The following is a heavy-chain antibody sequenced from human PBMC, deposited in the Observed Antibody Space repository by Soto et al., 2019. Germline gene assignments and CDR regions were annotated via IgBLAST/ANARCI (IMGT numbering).Heavy chain of an antibody. V-gene: IGHV1-46*01. Sequence: ASVKVSCKASGYTFTSYYMHWVRQAPGQGLEWMGIINPSGGSTSYAQKFQGRVTMTRDTSTSTVYMELSSLRSEDTAVYYCARSPIRYFDWLFDYYFDYWGQGTLVTVSS. J-gene: IGHJ4*02. CDR3: ARSPIRYFDWLFDYYFDY. CDR2: INPSGGST. CDR1: GYTFTSYY. D-gene: IGHD3-9*01.